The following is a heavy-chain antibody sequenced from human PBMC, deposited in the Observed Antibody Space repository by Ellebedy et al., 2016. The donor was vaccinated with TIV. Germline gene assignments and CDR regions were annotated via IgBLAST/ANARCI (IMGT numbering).Heavy chain of an antibody. CDR2: ISGSGDST. D-gene: IGHD4-17*01. J-gene: IGHJ2*01. CDR1: GLTFRSYA. Sequence: GESLKISCTASGLTFRSYAMSWVRHAPGKGLEWVSGISGSGDSTDYADSVKGRFTISRDNSKNTLYLQMNSLRAEDTAVYYCAKDFHYENWYFDLWGRGTLVTVSS. V-gene: IGHV3-23*01. CDR3: AKDFHYENWYFDL.